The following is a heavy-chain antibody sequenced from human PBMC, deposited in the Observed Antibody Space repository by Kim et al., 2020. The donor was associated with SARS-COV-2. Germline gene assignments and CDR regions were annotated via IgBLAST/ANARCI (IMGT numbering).Heavy chain of an antibody. D-gene: IGHD2-2*01. CDR2: INAGNGNT. CDR1: GYTFTSYA. J-gene: IGHJ4*02. V-gene: IGHV1-3*01. Sequence: ASVKVSCKASGYTFTSYAMHWVRQAPGQRLEWMGWINAGNGNTKYSQKFQGRVTITRDTSASTAYMELSSLRSEDTAVYYCASRYCSSTSWYGGYFDYWGQGTLVTVSS. CDR3: ASRYCSSTSWYGGYFDY.